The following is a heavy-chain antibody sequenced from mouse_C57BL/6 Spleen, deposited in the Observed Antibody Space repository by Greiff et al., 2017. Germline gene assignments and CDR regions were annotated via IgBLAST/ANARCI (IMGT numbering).Heavy chain of an antibody. D-gene: IGHD1-1*01. CDR1: GYTFTSYG. CDR2: IYPRSGNT. Sequence: QVQLQQSGAELARPGASVKLSCKASGYTFTSYGISWVKQRTGQGLEWIGEIYPRSGNTYYNEKFKGKATLTADKSSSTAYMELRSLTSEDSAVYFCARSTDYYGSSIYYFDYWGQGTTLTVSS. CDR3: ARSTDYYGSSIYYFDY. V-gene: IGHV1-81*01. J-gene: IGHJ2*01.